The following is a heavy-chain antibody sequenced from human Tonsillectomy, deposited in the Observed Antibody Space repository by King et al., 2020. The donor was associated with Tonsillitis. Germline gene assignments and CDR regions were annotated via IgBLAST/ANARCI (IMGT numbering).Heavy chain of an antibody. CDR1: GGSISSTSYY. V-gene: IGHV4-39*01. Sequence: QLQESGPGLVKPSETLSLTCTVSGGSISSTSYYWGWIRQPPGRGLEWIGSIYYRGSTYYNPSLKSRVTISVDTSKNQFSLKMSSVTAAEMAVYYCAIHFCDSRDGYNSLYFDLWGRGTLVTVSS. CDR3: AIHFCDSRDGYNSLYFDL. CDR2: IYYRGST. J-gene: IGHJ2*01. D-gene: IGHD5-24*01.